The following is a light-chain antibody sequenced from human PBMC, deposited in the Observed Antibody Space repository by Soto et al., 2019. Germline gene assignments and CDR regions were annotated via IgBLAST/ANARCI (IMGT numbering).Light chain of an antibody. CDR3: SSYTNSSTL. V-gene: IGLV2-14*01. Sequence: QSALTQPASVSGSPGQSITISCTGTSSDVGGYNYVSWYQQHPGKAPKLMIYDVSNRPSGVSTRFSGSKSGNTASLTISGLQAEDEAYYYCSSYTNSSTLFGGGTKLTVL. J-gene: IGLJ2*01. CDR1: SSDVGGYNY. CDR2: DVS.